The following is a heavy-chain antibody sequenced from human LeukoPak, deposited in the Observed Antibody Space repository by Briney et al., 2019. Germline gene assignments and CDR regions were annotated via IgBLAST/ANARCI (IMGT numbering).Heavy chain of an antibody. V-gene: IGHV3-23*01. CDR1: GFTFSSYA. D-gene: IGHD6-13*01. Sequence: GGSLRLPCAASGFTFSSYAMSWVRQAPGKGLQWVSAISGSGASTYYADSVKGRFTISRDNSKSTLYLQMNSLRAEDTAVYYCARPPFSSSWYYFDYWGQGTLVTVSS. CDR3: ARPPFSSSWYYFDY. J-gene: IGHJ4*02. CDR2: ISGSGAST.